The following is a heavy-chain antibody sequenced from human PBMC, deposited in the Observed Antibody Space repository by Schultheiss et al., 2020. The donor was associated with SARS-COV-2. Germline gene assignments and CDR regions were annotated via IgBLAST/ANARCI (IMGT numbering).Heavy chain of an antibody. D-gene: IGHD3-22*01. CDR3: ARGDYSDNSGFYVDAFDI. J-gene: IGHJ3*02. V-gene: IGHV3-33*08. CDR1: GFTFGRYA. CDR2: IWYDGSNK. Sequence: GGSLRLSCAASGFTFGRYAMHWVRQAPGKGLEWVAVIWYDGSNKYYADSVKGRFTLSRDNAKNSLYLQMNSLRAADTAVYYCARGDYSDNSGFYVDAFDIWGQGTMVTVSS.